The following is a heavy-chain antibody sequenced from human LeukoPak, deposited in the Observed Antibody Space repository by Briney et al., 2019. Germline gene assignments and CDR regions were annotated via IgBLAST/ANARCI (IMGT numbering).Heavy chain of an antibody. Sequence: PSETLSLTCTVSGGSISSYYWSWIRQPPGKGLEWIGYIYYSGSTNYNPSLKSRVTISVDTSKNQFSLKLSSVTAADTAVYYCARFDSSGVADYWGQRTLVTVSS. CDR3: ARFDSSGVADY. D-gene: IGHD3-22*01. V-gene: IGHV4-59*12. CDR1: GGSISSYY. CDR2: IYYSGST. J-gene: IGHJ4*02.